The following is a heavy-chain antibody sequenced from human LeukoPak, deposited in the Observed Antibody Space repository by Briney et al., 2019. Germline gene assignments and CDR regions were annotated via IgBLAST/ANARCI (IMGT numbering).Heavy chain of an antibody. J-gene: IGHJ4*02. Sequence: SETLSLTGTVSGGSISSSSYYWGWIRQPPGKGLEWIGSIYYSGSTYYNPSLKSRVTISVDTSKNQFSLKLSSVTAADTAVYYCARLSSDSSGFDYWGEGTLVTVSS. D-gene: IGHD3-22*01. CDR2: IYYSGST. CDR1: GGSISSSSYY. V-gene: IGHV4-39*01. CDR3: ARLSSDSSGFDY.